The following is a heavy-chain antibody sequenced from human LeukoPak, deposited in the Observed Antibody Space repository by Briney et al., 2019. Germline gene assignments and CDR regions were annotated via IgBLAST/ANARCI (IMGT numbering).Heavy chain of an antibody. CDR1: GFSFSNYW. CDR2: INPSGSIT. V-gene: IGHV1-46*04. Sequence: ASVTVSCKASGFSFSNYWIHWVRQAPGQGLEWMGIINPSGSITSYTHNLQGRLTVTRDTSTRTVYMELSSLRSEDTAIYYCVRDNSRFEGGSTFWWFDPWGPGTLVTVSS. CDR3: VRDNSRFEGGSTFWWFDP. J-gene: IGHJ5*02. D-gene: IGHD3-16*01.